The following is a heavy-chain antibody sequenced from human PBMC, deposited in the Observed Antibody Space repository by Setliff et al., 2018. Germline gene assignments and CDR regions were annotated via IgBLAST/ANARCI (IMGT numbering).Heavy chain of an antibody. Sequence: PSETLSLTCTVSGGSLSTYNYWSWIRQPAGKGLEWIGQIYTDGSTNYNPSLKSRVTMSVDTSKNQFSLNLYSVTAADTAVYYCARTSSGRYFDLWGRGTLVTVSS. V-gene: IGHV4-4*07. J-gene: IGHJ2*01. CDR2: IYTDGST. CDR1: GGSLSTYNY. CDR3: ARTSSGRYFDL.